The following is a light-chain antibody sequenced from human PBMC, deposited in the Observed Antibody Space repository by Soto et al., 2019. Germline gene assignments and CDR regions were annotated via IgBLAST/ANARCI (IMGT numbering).Light chain of an antibody. V-gene: IGKV1-5*03. CDR1: QSISSW. J-gene: IGKJ5*01. Sequence: DIQMTQSPSTLSASVRDRVTITCRASQSISSWLAWYQQKPGKAPKLLIYKASSLESGVPSRFSGSGSGTEFTLTISSLQPDDFATYYCQQYNSYPITVGQGTRLEIK. CDR2: KAS. CDR3: QQYNSYPIT.